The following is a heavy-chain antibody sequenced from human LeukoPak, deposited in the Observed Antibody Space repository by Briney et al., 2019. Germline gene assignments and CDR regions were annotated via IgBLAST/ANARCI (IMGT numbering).Heavy chain of an antibody. V-gene: IGHV3-23*01. Sequence: GGSLRLSCTTSGFTFSTLAMSWVRQAPGKGLEWVSSISSRGDDATYADSVKGRITISRDNSKNTLYLQLNSLRVDDTAVYYCGSSTVHYYNHGKDVWGQGATVTVSS. D-gene: IGHD2-21*02. J-gene: IGHJ6*01. CDR1: GFTFSTLA. CDR2: ISSRGDDA. CDR3: GSSTVHYYNHGKDV.